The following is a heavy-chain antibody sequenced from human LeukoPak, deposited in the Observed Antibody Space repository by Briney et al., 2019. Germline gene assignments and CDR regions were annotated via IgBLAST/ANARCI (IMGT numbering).Heavy chain of an antibody. CDR3: ARGGVVPAAIFR. Sequence: PGGSLRLSCAASGFTFSSYGMHWVRQAPGKGLEWVAVIWYDGSNKYYADSVKGRFTISRDNAKNSLYLQMNSLRAEDTAVYYCARGGVVPAAIFRWGQGTLVTVSS. D-gene: IGHD2-2*02. J-gene: IGHJ4*02. V-gene: IGHV3-33*01. CDR2: IWYDGSNK. CDR1: GFTFSSYG.